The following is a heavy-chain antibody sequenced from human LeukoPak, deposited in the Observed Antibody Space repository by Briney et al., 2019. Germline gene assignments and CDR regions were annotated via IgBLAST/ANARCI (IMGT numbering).Heavy chain of an antibody. V-gene: IGHV3-43*02. CDR3: AAKGGTSSGWYSWFDP. CDR2: ISGDGGST. Sequence: GGSLRLSCAASGFTFDDYAMHWVRQAPGKGLEWVSLISGDGGSTYYADSVKGRFTISRDNSKNSLYLQMNRLRTEDTALYYCAAKGGTSSGWYSWFDPWGQGTLVTVS. CDR1: GFTFDDYA. D-gene: IGHD6-19*01. J-gene: IGHJ5*02.